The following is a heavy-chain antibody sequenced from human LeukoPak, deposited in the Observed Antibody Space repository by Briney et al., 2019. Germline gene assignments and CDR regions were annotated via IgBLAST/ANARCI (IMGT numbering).Heavy chain of an antibody. V-gene: IGHV4-59*01. CDR3: ARSSEGRYYYDSSGFSYYYYYYMDV. CDR1: GGSISSYY. CDR2: IYYSGST. Sequence: SETLSLTCTVSGGSISSYYWNWIRQPPGKGLEWIGYIYYSGSTNYNPSLKTRVTISVDTSKNQFSLKLSSVTAADTAVYYCARSSEGRYYYDSSGFSYYYYYYMDVWGKGATVTISS. D-gene: IGHD3-22*01. J-gene: IGHJ6*03.